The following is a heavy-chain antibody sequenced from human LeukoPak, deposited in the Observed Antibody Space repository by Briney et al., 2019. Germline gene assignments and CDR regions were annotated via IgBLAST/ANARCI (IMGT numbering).Heavy chain of an antibody. D-gene: IGHD6-19*01. Sequence: GGSLRLSCAASGFTFSSYAMSWVRQAPGKGLEWVSAISSSGDSTYYADSVKGRFTISGDNSKNTLYLQMNSLRAEDTAVYYCAKVRAGHYFDYWGQGTLVTVSS. CDR1: GFTFSSYA. CDR2: ISSSGDST. J-gene: IGHJ4*02. V-gene: IGHV3-23*01. CDR3: AKVRAGHYFDY.